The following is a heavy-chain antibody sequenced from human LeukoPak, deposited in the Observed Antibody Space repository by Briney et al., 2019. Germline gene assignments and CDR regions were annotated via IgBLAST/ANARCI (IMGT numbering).Heavy chain of an antibody. V-gene: IGHV1-8*01. J-gene: IGHJ5*02. CDR1: GYTFTSYD. Sequence: GASVKVSCKASGYTFTSYDINWVRQATGQGLEWMGWMNPNSGNTGYAQKFQGRVTMTRNTSISTAYMELSSLRSEDTAVYYCARGTCSGGSSYSVYQHWFDPWGQGTLVTVSS. CDR3: ARGTCSGGSSYSVYQHWFDP. CDR2: MNPNSGNT. D-gene: IGHD2-15*01.